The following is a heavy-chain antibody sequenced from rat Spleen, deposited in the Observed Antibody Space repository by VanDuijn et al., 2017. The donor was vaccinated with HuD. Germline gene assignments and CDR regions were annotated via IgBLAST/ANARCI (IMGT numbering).Heavy chain of an antibody. Sequence: EVQLVESGGGLVQPGRSLKLSCVASGFTFSDYGMNWIRQAPGKGLEWVAYISSGSRTIFYADTVEGRFTISRDNAKNTLYLQLSSLRSEDTATYYCARHGGLRNWFAYWGQGTLVTVSS. D-gene: IGHD1-11*01. CDR1: GFTFSDYG. V-gene: IGHV5-34*01. CDR2: ISSGSRTI. CDR3: ARHGGLRNWFAY. J-gene: IGHJ3*01.